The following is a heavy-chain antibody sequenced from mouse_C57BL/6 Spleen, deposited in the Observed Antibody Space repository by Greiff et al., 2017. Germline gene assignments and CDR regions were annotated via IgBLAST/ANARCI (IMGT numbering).Heavy chain of an antibody. Sequence: EVHLVESGGGLVKPGGSLKLSCAASGFTFSSYTMSWVRQTPEKRLEWVATISGGGGNTYYPDSVKGRFTISRDNAKNTLYLQMSSLRSEDTALYYCARHQFITTVVAPLDYWGQGTTLTVSS. V-gene: IGHV5-9*01. D-gene: IGHD1-1*01. CDR1: GFTFSSYT. CDR2: ISGGGGNT. CDR3: ARHQFITTVVAPLDY. J-gene: IGHJ2*01.